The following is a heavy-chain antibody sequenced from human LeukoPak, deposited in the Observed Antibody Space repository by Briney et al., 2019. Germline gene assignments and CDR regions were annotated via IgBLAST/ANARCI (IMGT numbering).Heavy chain of an antibody. J-gene: IGHJ5*02. Sequence: NPSETLSLTCSVSADSISSYYWSWIRQPPGKGLEWIGYVYYRGNTKYNPSLKSRVTIEVDTSMNQFSLNLTSVTAADTAVYYCARHVRGSVASPRFDPWGQGALVTVSS. CDR2: VYYRGNT. D-gene: IGHD6-19*01. CDR3: ARHVRGSVASPRFDP. V-gene: IGHV4-59*08. CDR1: ADSISSYY.